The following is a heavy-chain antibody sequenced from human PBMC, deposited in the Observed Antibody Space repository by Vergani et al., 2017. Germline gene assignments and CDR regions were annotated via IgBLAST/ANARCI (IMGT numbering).Heavy chain of an antibody. CDR3: ARDHKYYCGSGMAGWFDP. CDR2: IYTGAST. D-gene: IGHD3-10*01. Sequence: QVQLQVSGPGLVKPSQTLSPTCTVPGGPVSTGSYYWSWIRQPAGEGLEWIGRIYTGASTNYSPSLKNRVTIAVDTSKNQFSLKLNSVTAADTAVYYCARDHKYYCGSGMAGWFDPWGQGTLVTVSS. V-gene: IGHV4-61*02. CDR1: GGPVSTGSYY. J-gene: IGHJ5*02.